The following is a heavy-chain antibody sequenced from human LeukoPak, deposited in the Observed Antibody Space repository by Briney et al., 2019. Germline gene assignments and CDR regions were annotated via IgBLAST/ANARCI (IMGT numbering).Heavy chain of an antibody. D-gene: IGHD1-14*01. J-gene: IGHJ4*02. Sequence: HPGGSLRLSCAASGFTFSSYSMNWVRQAPGKGLEWVSYISSSSSTIYYADSVKGRFTISRDNAKNSLYLQMNSLRAEDTAVYCCATQQGGNPAYWGQGTLVTVSS. V-gene: IGHV3-48*01. CDR1: GFTFSSYS. CDR2: ISSSSSTI. CDR3: ATQQGGNPAY.